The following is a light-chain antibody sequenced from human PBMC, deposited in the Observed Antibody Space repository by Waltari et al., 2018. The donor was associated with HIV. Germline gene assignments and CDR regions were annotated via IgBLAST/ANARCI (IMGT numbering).Light chain of an antibody. CDR3: QQYNNWPLT. Sequence: EIVMTQSPATLSVSPGERITLPCTASHSITNNLAWYQQKPGQPPRLLIFSASTRATGIPASFSGSGSGAEFTLTISRLQSEDFAVYYCQQYNNWPLTFGGGTKVEI. CDR1: HSITNN. J-gene: IGKJ4*01. CDR2: SAS. V-gene: IGKV3-15*01.